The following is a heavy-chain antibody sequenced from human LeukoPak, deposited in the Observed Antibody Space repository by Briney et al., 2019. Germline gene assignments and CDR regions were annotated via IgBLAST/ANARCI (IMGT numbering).Heavy chain of an antibody. CDR1: GFTFSSYE. D-gene: IGHD3-10*01. V-gene: IGHV3-48*03. CDR3: TREGRGWFGEPSHDT. J-gene: IGHJ5*02. Sequence: GGSLRLSCAASGFTFSSYEMNWVRQAPGKGLEWVSYISSSGSTIYYADSVKGRFTISRDNAKNTLYLQMNSLRDEDTAVYYCTREGRGWFGEPSHDTWGQGTLVTVS. CDR2: ISSSGSTI.